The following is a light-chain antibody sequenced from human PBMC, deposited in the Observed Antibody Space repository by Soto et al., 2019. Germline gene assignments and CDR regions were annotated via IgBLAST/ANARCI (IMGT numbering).Light chain of an antibody. Sequence: QSVLTQPASVSGSPGQSITISCTGTSSDVGGYRFVSWYQHHPGEAPKLIIYEVSNRPSGVSSRFSGSKSGNTASLTISGLQAEDEADYYCSSYTSSSPYVFGTGTKVTVL. CDR2: EVS. V-gene: IGLV2-14*01. J-gene: IGLJ1*01. CDR1: SSDVGGYRF. CDR3: SSYTSSSPYV.